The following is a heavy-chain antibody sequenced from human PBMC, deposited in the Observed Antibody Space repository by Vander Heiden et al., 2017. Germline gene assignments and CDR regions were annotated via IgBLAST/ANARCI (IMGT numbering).Heavy chain of an antibody. D-gene: IGHD3-3*01. J-gene: IGHJ4*02. Sequence: EVQLLESGGGLVQPGGSLRLHCAASGFTFSSFAMSWVRQAPGKGLEWVSGISGGGISTYYADSVKGRFTVSRDNSQNTLYLQMNSLRGEDTAVYYCVKDQNYDFWSGYPFDYWCQGTLVTVSS. CDR1: GFTFSSFA. CDR3: VKDQNYDFWSGYPFDY. V-gene: IGHV3-23*01. CDR2: ISGGGIST.